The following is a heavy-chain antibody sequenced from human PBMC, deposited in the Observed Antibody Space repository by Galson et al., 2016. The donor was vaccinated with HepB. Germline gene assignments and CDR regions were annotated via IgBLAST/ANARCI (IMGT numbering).Heavy chain of an antibody. D-gene: IGHD6-19*01. J-gene: IGHJ5*02. V-gene: IGHV3-30*18. CDR1: GLTLSNHA. CDR3: GKGGTGIAVPVDL. CDR2: TSSDGSNE. Sequence: SLRLSCAISGLTLSNHATHWVRQAPGQGLEWVAVTSSDGSNEYYADVVKGRFAISRDNSKNTLYLQMNSLRPEDTAVYYCGKGGTGIAVPVDLWGQGTQVTVSS.